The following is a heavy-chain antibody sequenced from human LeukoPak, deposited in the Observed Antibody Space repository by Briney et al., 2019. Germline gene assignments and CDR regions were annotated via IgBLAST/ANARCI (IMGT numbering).Heavy chain of an antibody. Sequence: PGGSLRLSCAASGFTFSDYYMSWIRQAPGKGLEWVSYISSSGNTIKYADSVKGRSTISRDNPKNSLYLQMNSLRGEDTAVYYCATMPYCSSATCYDFGMDVWGQGTTVTVSS. CDR2: ISSSGNTI. CDR1: GFTFSDYY. CDR3: ATMPYCSSATCYDFGMDV. J-gene: IGHJ6*02. D-gene: IGHD2-2*01. V-gene: IGHV3-11*01.